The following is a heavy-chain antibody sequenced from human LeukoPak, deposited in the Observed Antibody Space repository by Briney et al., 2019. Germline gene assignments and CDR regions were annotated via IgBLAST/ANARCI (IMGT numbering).Heavy chain of an antibody. CDR2: IYYSGST. J-gene: IGHJ6*02. V-gene: IGHV4-39*01. CDR1: GGSISSSSYY. CDR3: ARRPYGDPDYYYYYGMDV. D-gene: IGHD4-17*01. Sequence: PSETLSLTCTVSGGSISSSSYYWGWIRQPPGKGLEWIVSIYYSGSTYYNPSLKSRVTISVDTSKNQFSLKLSSVTAADTAVYYCARRPYGDPDYYYYYGMDVWGQGTTVTVSS.